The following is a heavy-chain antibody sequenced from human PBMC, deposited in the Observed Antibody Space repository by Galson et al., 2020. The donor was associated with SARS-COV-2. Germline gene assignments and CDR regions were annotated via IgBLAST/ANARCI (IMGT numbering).Heavy chain of an antibody. Sequence: SLRLSCAASGFTFSSYAMHWVRQAPGKGLEWVAVISYDGSNKYYADSVKGRFTISRDNSKNTLYLQMNSLRAEDTAVYYCARAGSGTYYYGMDVWGQGTTVTVSS. CDR1: GFTFSSYA. J-gene: IGHJ6*02. D-gene: IGHD1-26*01. CDR3: ARAGSGTYYYGMDV. V-gene: IGHV3-30-3*01. CDR2: ISYDGSNK.